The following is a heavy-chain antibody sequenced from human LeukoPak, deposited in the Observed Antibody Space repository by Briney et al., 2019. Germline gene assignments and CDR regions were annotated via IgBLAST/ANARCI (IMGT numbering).Heavy chain of an antibody. D-gene: IGHD3-22*01. CDR3: AKLVAFYDSSGYAYNWFDP. J-gene: IGHJ5*02. Sequence: GGSLRLSCAASGFTFSSYGMSWVRQAPGKGLEWVSAISGSGGSAYYADSVKGRFTISRDNSKNTLYLQMNSLRAEDTAVYYCAKLVAFYDSSGYAYNWFDPWGQGTLVTVSS. V-gene: IGHV3-23*01. CDR2: ISGSGGSA. CDR1: GFTFSSYG.